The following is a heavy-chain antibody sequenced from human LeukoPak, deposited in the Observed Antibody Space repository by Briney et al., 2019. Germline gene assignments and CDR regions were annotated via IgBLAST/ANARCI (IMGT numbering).Heavy chain of an antibody. CDR1: GFTFSSYD. V-gene: IGHV3-13*01. Sequence: PGGSLRLSCAASGFTFSSYDMHWVRQSTGKGLEWVSGIGIAGDTYHVDSVKGRFTISRENAKNSLYLQMNSLRAGDTAVYYCVRASRARAADFDYWGQGTLVAVSS. D-gene: IGHD2-15*01. CDR2: IGIAGDT. J-gene: IGHJ4*02. CDR3: VRASRARAADFDY.